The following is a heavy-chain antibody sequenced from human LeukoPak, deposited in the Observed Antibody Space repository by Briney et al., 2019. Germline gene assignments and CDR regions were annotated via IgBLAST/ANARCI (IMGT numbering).Heavy chain of an antibody. Sequence: VGSLRLSCAASAFTFSSYEMNWVRQAPGKGLEWVSYISSSGSTIYYADSVKGRFTISRDNPKNSLYLQMNSLRAEDTAVYYCARDGNSGYDPDAFDIWGQGTMVTVSS. CDR3: ARDGNSGYDPDAFDI. V-gene: IGHV3-48*03. CDR2: ISSSGSTI. CDR1: AFTFSSYE. D-gene: IGHD5-12*01. J-gene: IGHJ3*02.